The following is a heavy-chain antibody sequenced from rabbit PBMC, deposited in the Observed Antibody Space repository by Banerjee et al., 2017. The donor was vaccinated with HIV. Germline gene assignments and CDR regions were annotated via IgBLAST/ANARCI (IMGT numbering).Heavy chain of an antibody. CDR3: ARDSSGYVTFRL. V-gene: IGHV1S45*01. J-gene: IGHJ6*01. CDR2: IYAGSSGST. CDR1: GFDFSSYG. D-gene: IGHD4-1*01. Sequence: QEQLEESGGGLVQPGGSLKLSCKASGFDFSSYGVSWVRQAPGKGLEWIACIYAGSSGSTYYANWAKGRVTISKTSSTTVTLQMTSLTAADTATYFCARDSSGYVTFRLWGPGTLVTVS.